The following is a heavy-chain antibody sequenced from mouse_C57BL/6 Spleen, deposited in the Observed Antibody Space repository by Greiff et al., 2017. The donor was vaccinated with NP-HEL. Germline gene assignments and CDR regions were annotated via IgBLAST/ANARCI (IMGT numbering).Heavy chain of an antibody. CDR1: GYTFTDYN. CDR2: INPNNGGT. Sequence: EVQLQQSGPELVKPGASVKMSCKASGYTFTDYNMHWVKQSHGKSLEWIGYINPNNGGTSYNQKFKGKATLTVNKSSSTAYMELRSLTSEDSAVYYCARSPYNYGSSPHWYFDVWGTGTTVTVSS. V-gene: IGHV1-22*01. D-gene: IGHD1-1*01. J-gene: IGHJ1*03. CDR3: ARSPYNYGSSPHWYFDV.